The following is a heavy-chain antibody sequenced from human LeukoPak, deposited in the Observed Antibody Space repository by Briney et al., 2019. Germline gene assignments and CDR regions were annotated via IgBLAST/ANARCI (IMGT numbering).Heavy chain of an antibody. CDR3: ARVFLGYCSSTSCYNRWYFDY. J-gene: IGHJ4*02. CDR2: INHSGST. Sequence: PSETLSLTCAVYGGSFSGYYWSWIRQPPGKGLEWIGGINHSGSTNYNPSLKSRVTISVDTSKNQFSLKLSSVTAADTAVYYCARVFLGYCSSTSCYNRWYFDYWGQGTLVTVSS. D-gene: IGHD2-2*02. CDR1: GGSFSGYY. V-gene: IGHV4-34*01.